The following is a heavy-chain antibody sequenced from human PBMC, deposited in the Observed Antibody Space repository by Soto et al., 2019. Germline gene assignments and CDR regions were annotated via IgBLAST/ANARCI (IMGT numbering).Heavy chain of an antibody. J-gene: IGHJ3*02. D-gene: IGHD6-19*01. CDR3: ARDRRYQLLYIAVAGTAFDI. V-gene: IGHV3-33*01. CDR2: IWYDGSNK. Sequence: GGSLRLSCAASGFTFSSYGMHWVRQAPGKGLEWVAVIWYDGSNKYYADSVKGRLTISRDNSKNTLYLQMNSLRAEDTAVYYCARDRRYQLLYIAVAGTAFDIWGQGTMVTVSS. CDR1: GFTFSSYG.